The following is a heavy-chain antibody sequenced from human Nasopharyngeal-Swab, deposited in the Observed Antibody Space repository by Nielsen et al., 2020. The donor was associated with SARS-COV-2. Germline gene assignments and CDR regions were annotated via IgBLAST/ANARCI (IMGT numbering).Heavy chain of an antibody. CDR1: GFTFSSYS. J-gene: IGHJ3*02. CDR2: ISSSSSYI. D-gene: IGHD3-22*01. CDR3: ARDLPYDTSGYYYVGAFDI. Sequence: GESLKISCAASGFTFSSYSMNWVRQAPGKGLEWVSSISSSSSYIYYADSVKGRFTISRDNAKNSLYLQMNSLRAEDTAVYYCARDLPYDTSGYYYVGAFDIWGQGTVVTVSS. V-gene: IGHV3-21*04.